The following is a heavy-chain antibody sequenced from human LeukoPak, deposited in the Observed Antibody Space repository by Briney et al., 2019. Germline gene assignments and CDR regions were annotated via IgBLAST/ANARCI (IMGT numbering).Heavy chain of an antibody. CDR1: GYTFTSCY. D-gene: IGHD2-15*01. CDR3: ARDNRDCSGGSCYYYYYGMDV. CDR2: INPSGGST. J-gene: IGHJ6*02. V-gene: IGHV1-46*01. Sequence: ASVKVSFKASGYTFTSCYMHWVRQAPGQGLEWMGIINPSGGSTSYAQKFQGRVTMTRDTSTSTVYMELSSLRSEDTAVYYCARDNRDCSGGSCYYYYYGMDVWGQGTTVTVSS.